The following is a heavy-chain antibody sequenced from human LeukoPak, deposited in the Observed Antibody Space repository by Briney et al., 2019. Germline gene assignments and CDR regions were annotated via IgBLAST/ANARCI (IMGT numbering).Heavy chain of an antibody. CDR3: AREDTGGPDY. D-gene: IGHD2-8*02. J-gene: IGHJ4*02. CDR2: IYYTGTT. CDR1: GDSITSGSYH. V-gene: IGHV4-39*07. Sequence: SETLSLTCTVSGDSITSGSYHWGWIRQPPGKGLEWIGSIYYTGTTYYNPSLKSRVTISVDTSKNQFSLKLISVTAADTAVYYCAREDTGGPDYWGQGILVTVSP.